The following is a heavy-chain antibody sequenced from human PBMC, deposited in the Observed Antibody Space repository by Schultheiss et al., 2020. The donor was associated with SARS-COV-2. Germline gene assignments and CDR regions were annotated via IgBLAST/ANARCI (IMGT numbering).Heavy chain of an antibody. Sequence: SETLSLTCTVSGGSISSYYWSWIRQPAGKGLEWIGYIYYSGSTNYNPSLKSRVTMSVDTSKNQFSLKLSSVTAADTAVYYCARHDLRYSSSSRGWFDPWGQGTLVTVSS. CDR3: ARHDLRYSSSSRGWFDP. V-gene: IGHV4-59*08. CDR2: IYYSGST. J-gene: IGHJ5*02. D-gene: IGHD6-6*01. CDR1: GGSISSYY.